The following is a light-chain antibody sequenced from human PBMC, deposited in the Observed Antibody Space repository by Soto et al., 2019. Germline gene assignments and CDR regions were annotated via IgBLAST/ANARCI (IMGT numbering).Light chain of an antibody. CDR3: QQYVRSPWT. J-gene: IGKJ1*01. CDR1: ESVSSSY. Sequence: EIVLTQSPGTLSLSPGERATLSCRASESVSSSYLAWYQQKPGQAPRLLIFGASSRATGTPDRFSGSGSGTDFTLTISRLEPEDFAVYYCQQYVRSPWTFGQGTKVDIK. V-gene: IGKV3-20*01. CDR2: GAS.